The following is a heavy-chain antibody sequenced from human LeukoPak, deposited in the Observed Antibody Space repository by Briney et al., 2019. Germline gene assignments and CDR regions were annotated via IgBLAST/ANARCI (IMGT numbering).Heavy chain of an antibody. Sequence: GGSLRLSCEASGFTFSSYSMNWVRQAPGKGLEWVSSISSGSSYIYYAGSVKGRFTISRDNAKNSLYLQMNSLRAEDTAVYYCARNSRIAAAGIFGYYYYYMDVWGKGTTVTVSS. CDR1: GFTFSSYS. V-gene: IGHV3-21*04. J-gene: IGHJ6*03. CDR3: ARNSRIAAAGIFGYYYYYMDV. CDR2: ISSGSSYI. D-gene: IGHD6-13*01.